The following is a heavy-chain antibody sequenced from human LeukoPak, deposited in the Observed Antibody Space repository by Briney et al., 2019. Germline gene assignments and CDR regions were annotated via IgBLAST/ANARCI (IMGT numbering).Heavy chain of an antibody. D-gene: IGHD3-10*01. J-gene: IGHJ4*02. CDR3: ARGPTYYYGSASGALGY. V-gene: IGHV4-34*01. Sequence: SETLSHTCACYGGSFSGYYWSWIRPPPGKGLEWVGEINHSGSTNDCASLKSRVTISVDTSKNQFSLKLSSVTAADTAVYYCARGPTYYYGSASGALGYWGQGTLVTVSS. CDR2: INHSGST. CDR1: GGSFSGYY.